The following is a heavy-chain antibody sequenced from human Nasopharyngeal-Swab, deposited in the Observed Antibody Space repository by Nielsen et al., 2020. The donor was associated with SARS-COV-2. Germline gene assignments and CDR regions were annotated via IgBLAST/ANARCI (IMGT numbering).Heavy chain of an antibody. J-gene: IGHJ4*02. CDR1: GFTFSSYA. D-gene: IGHD1-26*01. Sequence: GGSLRLSCAASGFTFSSYAMSWVRQAPGKGLEWVSAISGSGGSTYYADSVKGRFTISRDNSKNTLYLQMNSLRAKDTAVYYCAKDRTPGIVGGRGFDYWGQGTLVTVSS. CDR3: AKDRTPGIVGGRGFDY. CDR2: ISGSGGST. V-gene: IGHV3-23*01.